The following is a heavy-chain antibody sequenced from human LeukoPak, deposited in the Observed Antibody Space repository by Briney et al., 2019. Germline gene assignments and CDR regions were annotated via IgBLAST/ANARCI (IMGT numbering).Heavy chain of an antibody. D-gene: IGHD3/OR15-3a*01. Sequence: ASVKVSCKASGYTFTGYYMHGVRQAPGQGLEWMGWINPNSGGTNYAQKFQGRVTMTRDTSISTTYMELTRLRSDDTAVYYCARNGLLYYYYYMDVWGVGTTVTVSS. V-gene: IGHV1-2*02. CDR3: ARNGLLYYYYYMDV. J-gene: IGHJ6*03. CDR1: GYTFTGYY. CDR2: INPNSGGT.